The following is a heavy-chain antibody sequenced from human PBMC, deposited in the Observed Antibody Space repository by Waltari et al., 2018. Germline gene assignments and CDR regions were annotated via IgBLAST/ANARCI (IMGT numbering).Heavy chain of an antibody. J-gene: IGHJ2*01. CDR3: ARDYGGLWYVDL. D-gene: IGHD4-17*01. CDR1: GGSISSGGYY. CDR2: IYHSGST. Sequence: QVQLQESGPGLVEPSQTLSLTCTVSGGSISSGGYYWSWIRQHPGKGLERIGYIYHSGSTYYNPSLKSRVTISVDRSKNQFSLKLSSVTAADTAVYYCARDYGGLWYVDLWGRGTLVTVSS. V-gene: IGHV4-31*03.